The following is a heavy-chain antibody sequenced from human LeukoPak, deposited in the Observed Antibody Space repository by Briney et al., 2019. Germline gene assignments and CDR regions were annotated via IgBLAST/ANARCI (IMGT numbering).Heavy chain of an antibody. CDR1: GFTFNNFA. J-gene: IGHJ4*02. D-gene: IGHD3-10*01. Sequence: QAGGSLRLSCAASGFTFNNFAMNWVRQAPGKGLEWVSGISINGDDTYYADSVKGRFTISRDSSKNTLYLQMNSLRAEDTAVYYCAKELYYYASGNYQSLDYWGQGILVTVSS. CDR3: AKELYYYASGNYQSLDY. V-gene: IGHV3-23*01. CDR2: ISINGDDT.